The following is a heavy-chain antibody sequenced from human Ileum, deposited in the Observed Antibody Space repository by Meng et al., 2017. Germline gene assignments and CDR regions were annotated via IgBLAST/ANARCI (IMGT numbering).Heavy chain of an antibody. V-gene: IGHV1-18*01. CDR1: GYTFTSYG. D-gene: IGHD6-19*01. CDR2: ISAYNGNT. J-gene: IGHJ5*02. CDR3: ARINLGGWYEGGVDP. Sequence: QVLWVEAGAEGRNPGAQVRVSCKASGYTFTSYGISWVRQAPGQGLEWMGWISAYNGNTNYAQKLQGRVTMTTDTSTSTAYMELRSLRSDDTAVYYCARINLGGWYEGGVDPWGQGTLVTVSS.